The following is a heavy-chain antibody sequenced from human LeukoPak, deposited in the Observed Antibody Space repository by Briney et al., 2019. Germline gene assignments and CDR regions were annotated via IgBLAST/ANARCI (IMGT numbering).Heavy chain of an antibody. CDR2: IYYSGST. CDR3: ARGDGYIHASIFDS. V-gene: IGHV4-59*01. J-gene: IGHJ4*02. CDR1: GGSISSYY. Sequence: SETLSLTCTVSGGSISSYYWSWIRQPPGKGLEWIGYIYYSGSTNYNPSLQSRVTISVGTSKNQFSLKLSSVTAADTAMYYCARGDGYIHASIFDSWGQGTLVTVSS. D-gene: IGHD5-24*01.